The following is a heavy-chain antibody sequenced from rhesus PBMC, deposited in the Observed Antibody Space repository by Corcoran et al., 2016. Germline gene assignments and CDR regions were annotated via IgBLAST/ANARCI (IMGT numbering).Heavy chain of an antibody. D-gene: IGHD3-9*01. CDR2: IYWDDDK. CDR1: GFSISTSGMG. CDR3: ARNGYYEDDYGYYYNYGLDS. J-gene: IGHJ6*01. Sequence: QVTLKESGPALVKPTQTLTLTCTFSGFSISTSGMGVGWIRQPTGKAMEWLALIYWDDDKYYSPSLQSRLTISKYTSKNQVVLTMTNMDPVDTATYYCARNGYYEDDYGYYYNYGLDSWGQGVVVTVSS. V-gene: IGHV2-174*01.